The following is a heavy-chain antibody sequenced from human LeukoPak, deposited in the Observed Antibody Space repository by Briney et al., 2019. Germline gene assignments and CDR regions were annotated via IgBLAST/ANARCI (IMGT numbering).Heavy chain of an antibody. D-gene: IGHD4-17*01. J-gene: IGHJ5*02. CDR1: GFSFSTSGVG. Sequence: ESGPTLVNPRQTLTLTCSFSGFSFSTSGVGVGWIRQPPGKALEWLALIYWDDDKRYSPSLKSRLTITKDTSKNQVVLTMTNMDPVDTATYYCAHDGDYRWGDWFDPWGQGTLVTVSS. CDR3: AHDGDYRWGDWFDP. CDR2: IYWDDDK. V-gene: IGHV2-5*02.